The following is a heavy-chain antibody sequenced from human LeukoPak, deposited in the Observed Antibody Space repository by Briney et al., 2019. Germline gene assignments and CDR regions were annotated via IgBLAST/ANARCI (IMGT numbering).Heavy chain of an antibody. J-gene: IGHJ4*02. CDR3: ARQLGSVSFSDV. CDR2: MYHSGNI. Sequence: SETLSLTCIVSGYSITSGYHWGWIPQTPGKGLEWIGTMYHSGNINYNPSLKSRVTVSVDTSKNQFSLKLDSVTAADTAVFYCARQLGSVSFSDVWGQGILVTVSS. D-gene: IGHD3-10*01. CDR1: GYSITSGYH. V-gene: IGHV4-38-2*02.